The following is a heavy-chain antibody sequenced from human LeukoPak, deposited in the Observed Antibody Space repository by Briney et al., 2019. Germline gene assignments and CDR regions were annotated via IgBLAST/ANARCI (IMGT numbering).Heavy chain of an antibody. Sequence: PSETLSLTCTVSGGSISSSSYYWSWIRQPAGKGLEWIGRIYTSGSTNYNPSLKSRVTMSVDTSKNQFSLKLSSVTAADTAVYYCARVLTHYMDVWGKGTTVTVSS. CDR2: IYTSGST. J-gene: IGHJ6*03. V-gene: IGHV4-61*02. CDR3: ARVLTHYMDV. CDR1: GGSISSSSYY. D-gene: IGHD2/OR15-2a*01.